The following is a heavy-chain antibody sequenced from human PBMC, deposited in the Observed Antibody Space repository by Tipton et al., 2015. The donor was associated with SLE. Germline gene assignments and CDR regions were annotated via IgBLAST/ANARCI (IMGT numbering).Heavy chain of an antibody. D-gene: IGHD3-3*01. CDR1: GGSISSGTYY. J-gene: IGHJ4*01. CDR3: GRGKVDPEEWGYYFGL. CDR2: ISTSGNT. V-gene: IGHV4-61*09. Sequence: LRLSCTVSGGSISSGTYYWRWIRQPAGKGLEWIWNISTSGNTNSYPSLKSRVTMSLDTSKNQFFLKLSSVTAADTAIYYCGRGKVDPEEWGYYFGLWGQGTLGTVSA.